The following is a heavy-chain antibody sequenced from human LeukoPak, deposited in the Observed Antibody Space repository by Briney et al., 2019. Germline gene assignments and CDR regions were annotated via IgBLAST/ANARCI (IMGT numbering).Heavy chain of an antibody. J-gene: IGHJ4*02. CDR3: AKSRVYTNYAALDY. CDR2: VSGNGDST. V-gene: IGHV3-23*01. D-gene: IGHD4-11*01. Sequence: GGSLRLSCAASGFTFNNYAMSWVRQAPGKGLEWVSAVSGNGDSTFYADSVKGRFTISRDNSKNTLSLLINSLRAEDTAVYYCAKSRVYTNYAALDYWGQGTLVTVSS. CDR1: GFTFNNYA.